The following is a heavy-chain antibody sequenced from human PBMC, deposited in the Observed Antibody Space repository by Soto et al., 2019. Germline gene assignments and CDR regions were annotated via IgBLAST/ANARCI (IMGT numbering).Heavy chain of an antibody. CDR3: ARLVAAVPGHYYFDY. D-gene: IGHD6-19*01. CDR2: IHSGGST. CDR1: GITVSSNF. J-gene: IGHJ4*02. Sequence: EVQLVESGGGLVQPGGSQRLSCEASGITVSSNFMTWVRQAPGKGLEWVSVIHSGGSTYSANSVKGRITISRDNSKNTVYLQMNSLRAEDTAVYYCARLVAAVPGHYYFDYWGQGTLVTVSS. V-gene: IGHV3-66*04.